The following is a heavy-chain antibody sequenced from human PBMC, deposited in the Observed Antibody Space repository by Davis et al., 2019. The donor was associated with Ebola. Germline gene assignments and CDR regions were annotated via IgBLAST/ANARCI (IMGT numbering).Heavy chain of an antibody. V-gene: IGHV1-69*06. CDR2: IIPIFGTA. CDR1: GGTFSSYA. J-gene: IGHJ6*02. Sequence: SVTVSCKASGGTFSSYAISWVRQAPGQGLEWMGGIIPIFGTANYAQKFQGRVTITADKSTSTAYMELSRLRSDDTAVYYCARGPKAVAGSLYYYYGMDVWGQGTTVTVSS. D-gene: IGHD6-19*01. CDR3: ARGPKAVAGSLYYYYGMDV.